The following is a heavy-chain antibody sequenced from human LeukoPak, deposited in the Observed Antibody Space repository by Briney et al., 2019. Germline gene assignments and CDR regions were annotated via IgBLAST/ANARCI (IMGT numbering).Heavy chain of an antibody. V-gene: IGHV1-2*02. D-gene: IGHD4-23*01. J-gene: IGHJ4*02. CDR3: ARTLRWGSTGFDY. CDR1: GYTFTGYY. Sequence: ASVKVSCKASGYTFTGYYMHWVRQAPGQGLEWMGWINPNSGGTNYAQKFQGRVTMTRDTSISTAYMELSRLRSDDTAVYYCARTLRWGSTGFDYWGQGTLVTVSS. CDR2: INPNSGGT.